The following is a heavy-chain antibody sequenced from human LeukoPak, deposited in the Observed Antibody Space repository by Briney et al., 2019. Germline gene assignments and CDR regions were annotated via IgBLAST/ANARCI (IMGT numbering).Heavy chain of an antibody. CDR2: IYYSGST. Sequence: SETLSLTCTVSGGSISSYYWSWIRQPPGKGLEWIGYIYYSGSTNYNPSLKSRVTISVDTSKNQFSLELNSVTAADTAVYYCARGGDVWFGPNYGMAVWGQGTTVTVSS. J-gene: IGHJ6*02. D-gene: IGHD3-16*01. CDR3: ARGGDVWFGPNYGMAV. V-gene: IGHV4-59*12. CDR1: GGSISSYY.